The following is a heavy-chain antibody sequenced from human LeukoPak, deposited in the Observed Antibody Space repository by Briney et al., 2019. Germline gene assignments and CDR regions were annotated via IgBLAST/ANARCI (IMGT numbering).Heavy chain of an antibody. Sequence: GASVKVFCKASGYTFTSYDINWVRQATGQGLEWMGWMNPNSGNTGYAQKFQGRVTITRNTSISTAYMELSSLRAEDTAVYYCARVGSRSGSSSCYSIDPSGQGTLVTVSS. D-gene: IGHD6-13*01. CDR3: ARVGSRSGSSSCYSIDP. J-gene: IGHJ5*02. CDR2: MNPNSGNT. CDR1: GYTFTSYD. V-gene: IGHV1-8*03.